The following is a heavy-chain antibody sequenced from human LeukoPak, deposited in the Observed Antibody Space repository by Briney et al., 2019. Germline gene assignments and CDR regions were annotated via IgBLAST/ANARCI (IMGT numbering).Heavy chain of an antibody. D-gene: IGHD7-27*01. CDR1: GGSFSGYY. Sequence: SETLSLTCAVYGGSFSGYYWSWIRQPPGKGLEWIGEINHSGSTNYNPSRKSRVTISVDTSKNQFSLKLSSVTAADTAVYYCASGADWGSLAYFDYWGQGTLVTVSS. CDR3: ASGADWGSLAYFDY. CDR2: INHSGST. J-gene: IGHJ4*02. V-gene: IGHV4-34*01.